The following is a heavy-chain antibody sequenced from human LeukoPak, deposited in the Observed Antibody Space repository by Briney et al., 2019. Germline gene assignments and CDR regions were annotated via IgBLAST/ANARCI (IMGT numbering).Heavy chain of an antibody. V-gene: IGHV4-4*02. J-gene: IGHJ6*02. D-gene: IGHD1-1*01. Sequence: PSGTLSLTCAVSGGSITSSNWWSWVRQPPGKGLEWIGEISHSGSTNYNPSLKSRVTILVDKSKNQFSLKLSSVTVADTAVYYCARGSRLYYYYGMDVWGQGTTVTVSS. CDR3: ARGSRLYYYYGMDV. CDR2: ISHSGST. CDR1: GGSITSSNW.